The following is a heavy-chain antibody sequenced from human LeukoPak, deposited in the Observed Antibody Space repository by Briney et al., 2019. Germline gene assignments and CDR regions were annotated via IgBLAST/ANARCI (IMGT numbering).Heavy chain of an antibody. V-gene: IGHV3-15*07. Sequence: GGSLRLSCATSGFSFSDAWMNWVRQAPGKGLEWVGRIRRNSDGGTIDYAAPVKGRFALSRDDSKSTLYLHMSSLQTEDTAAYYCATDFYDTTWGQGTLVTVSS. CDR3: ATDFYDTT. D-gene: IGHD3-22*01. CDR1: GFSFSDAW. CDR2: IRRNSDGGTI. J-gene: IGHJ5*02.